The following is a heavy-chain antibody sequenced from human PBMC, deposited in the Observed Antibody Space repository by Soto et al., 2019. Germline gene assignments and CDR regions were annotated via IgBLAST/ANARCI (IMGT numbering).Heavy chain of an antibody. V-gene: IGHV5-51*01. J-gene: IGHJ5*02. CDR1: GYSFTSYW. CDR2: IYPGDSDT. D-gene: IGHD6-6*01. Sequence: GESLKISCKGSGYSFTSYWIGWVRQMPGKGLEWMGIIYPGDSDTRYSPSFQGQVTISADKSISTAYLQWSSLKASDTAMYYCARILPSIAARPNSFDPWGQGTLVTSPQ. CDR3: ARILPSIAARPNSFDP.